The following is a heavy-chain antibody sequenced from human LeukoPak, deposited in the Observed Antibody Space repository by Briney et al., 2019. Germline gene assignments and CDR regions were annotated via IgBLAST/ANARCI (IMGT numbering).Heavy chain of an antibody. Sequence: PGGSLRLSCAASGFTFSSFALSWIRQAPGKGLEWVSSISGNGYSTYYAESVKGRFTVSRGNSKNTLYLQMSSLRVEDTAVYFCVTARERRGYTGYDWNYFDHWGQGSLVTVSS. CDR3: VTARERRGYTGYDWNYFDH. V-gene: IGHV3-23*01. D-gene: IGHD5-12*01. J-gene: IGHJ4*02. CDR1: GFTFSSFA. CDR2: ISGNGYST.